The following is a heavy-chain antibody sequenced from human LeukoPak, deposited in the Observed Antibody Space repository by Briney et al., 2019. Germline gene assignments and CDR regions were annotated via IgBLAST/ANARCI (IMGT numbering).Heavy chain of an antibody. V-gene: IGHV3-21*01. CDR2: ISSSSSYI. CDR1: GFTFSSYS. Sequence: GGSLRLSCAASGFTFSSYSMNWVRQAPGKGLEWVSSISSSSSYIYYADSVKGRFTISRDNAKNSLYLQMSSLRAEDTAVYYCARGETTADFDYWGQGTLVTVSS. J-gene: IGHJ4*02. D-gene: IGHD4-17*01. CDR3: ARGETTADFDY.